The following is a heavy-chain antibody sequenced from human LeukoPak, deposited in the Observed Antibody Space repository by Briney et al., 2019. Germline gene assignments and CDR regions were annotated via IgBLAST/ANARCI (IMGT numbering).Heavy chain of an antibody. J-gene: IGHJ6*02. CDR2: IYHSGST. CDR1: GGSISSSNW. V-gene: IGHV4-4*02. CDR3: ARAPPTDILTGYFPPHYYYYGMDV. D-gene: IGHD3-9*01. Sequence: SGTLSLTCAVSGGSISSSNWWSWVRQPPGKGLEWIGEIYHSGSTNYNPSLQSRVTISVDKSKNQFSLKLSSVTAADTAVYYCARAPPTDILTGYFPPHYYYYGMDVWSQGTTVTVSS.